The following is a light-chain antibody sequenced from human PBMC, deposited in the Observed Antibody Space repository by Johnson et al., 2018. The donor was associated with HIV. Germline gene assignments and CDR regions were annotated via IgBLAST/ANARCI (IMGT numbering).Light chain of an antibody. CDR2: DNN. CDR1: SSNIGKNY. CDR3: GTWDNSLNGYV. J-gene: IGLJ1*01. V-gene: IGLV1-51*01. Sequence: QSVLTQPPSVSAAPGQKVTISCSGSSSNIGKNYVSWYQQLPGTAPKLLIYDNNKRPSGIPDRFSGSKSGTSATLAITGLQTGYEADYYCGTWDNSLNGYVFGTGTKVTVL.